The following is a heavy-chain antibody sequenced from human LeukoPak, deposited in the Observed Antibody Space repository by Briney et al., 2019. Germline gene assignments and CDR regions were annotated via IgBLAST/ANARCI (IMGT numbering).Heavy chain of an antibody. CDR3: ARGGFREFDS. CDR1: GASFSTYY. Sequence: PSETLSLTCAVYGASFSTYYWSWIRQPPGKRLEWIGEINHSGGTNYNPSLKSRVTISVDTSKNQFSLKLSSVTAADMAVYYCARGGFREFDSWGQGTLVIVSS. CDR2: INHSGGT. V-gene: IGHV4-34*01. J-gene: IGHJ4*02. D-gene: IGHD3-10*01.